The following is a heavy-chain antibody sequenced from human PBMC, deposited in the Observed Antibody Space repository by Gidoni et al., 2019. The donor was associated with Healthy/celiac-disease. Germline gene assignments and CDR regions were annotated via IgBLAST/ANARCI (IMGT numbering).Heavy chain of an antibody. CDR3: ARVVGVLAAAGIDY. CDR1: GGSFSGYY. D-gene: IGHD6-13*01. CDR2: INHSGST. Sequence: QVQLQQWGAGLLKPSETLSLTCDVYGGSFSGYYWSWIRQPPGKGLEWIGEINHSGSTNYNPSLKSRVPISVDTSKNQFSLKLSSVTAADTAVYYCARVVGVLAAAGIDYWGQGTLVTVSS. J-gene: IGHJ4*02. V-gene: IGHV4-34*01.